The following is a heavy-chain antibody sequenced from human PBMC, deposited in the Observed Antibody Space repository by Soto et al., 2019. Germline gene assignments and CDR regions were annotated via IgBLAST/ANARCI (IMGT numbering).Heavy chain of an antibody. D-gene: IGHD3-9*01. CDR1: GGSISSYY. Sequence: SETLSFTCTVSGGSISSYYWSWIRQPPGKGLEWIGYIYYSGSTNYNPSLKSRVTISVDTSKNQFSLKLSSVTAADTAVYYCARGIYDILTGYYPYYYYYMDVWGKGTTVTVSS. CDR2: IYYSGST. CDR3: ARGIYDILTGYYPYYYYYMDV. J-gene: IGHJ6*03. V-gene: IGHV4-59*01.